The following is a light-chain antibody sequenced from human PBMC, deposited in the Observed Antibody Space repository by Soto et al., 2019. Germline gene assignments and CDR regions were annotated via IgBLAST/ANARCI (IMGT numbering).Light chain of an antibody. Sequence: DIQMTQSPSTLSASVGDRVTITCRASQSSSNWLAWYQQRPGKAPKLLIYKASSLEGGVPSRFSGSGSETEFILTISSLQPDDFATYYCQQYNTYSRTFGQGTKVEIK. CDR2: KAS. V-gene: IGKV1-5*03. J-gene: IGKJ1*01. CDR3: QQYNTYSRT. CDR1: QSSSNW.